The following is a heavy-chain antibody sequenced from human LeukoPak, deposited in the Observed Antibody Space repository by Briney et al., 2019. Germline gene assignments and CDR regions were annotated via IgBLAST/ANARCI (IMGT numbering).Heavy chain of an antibody. V-gene: IGHV1-69*05. Sequence: SVKVSCKASGGTFSSYAISWVRQAPGQGLEWMGRIIPIFGTANYAKKFQGSVTITTDDSTSTAYMELSSLRSEDTAVYYCARVHGDYPYYYYMDVWGKGTTVTVSS. CDR3: ARVHGDYPYYYYMDV. CDR1: GGTFSSYA. J-gene: IGHJ6*03. D-gene: IGHD4-17*01. CDR2: IIPIFGTA.